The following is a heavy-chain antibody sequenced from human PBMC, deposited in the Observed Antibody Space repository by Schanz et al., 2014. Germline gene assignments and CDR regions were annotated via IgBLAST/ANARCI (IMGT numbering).Heavy chain of an antibody. Sequence: QLQLVQSGAEVKKPGASVKVSCKASGYTFTDYGLSWVRQPPGQGLEWLGWIRPDNGHTTYSQKVRDRVIFTADTSTNTAYIELRSLRADDAAHYYCIRLPSRDVPVDLWGRGTLVTVSS. D-gene: IGHD3-16*01. V-gene: IGHV1-18*01. CDR3: IRLPSRDVPVDL. CDR2: IRPDNGHT. CDR1: GYTFTDYG. J-gene: IGHJ2*01.